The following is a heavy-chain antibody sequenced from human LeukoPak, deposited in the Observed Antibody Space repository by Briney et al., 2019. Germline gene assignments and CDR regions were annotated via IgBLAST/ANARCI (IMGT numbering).Heavy chain of an antibody. CDR2: ISGSGGST. Sequence: SGGSLRLSCAASGFTFSSYAMSWVRQAPGKGLEWVSAISGSGGSTYYADSVKGRFTISRDNSKNTLYLQMNSLRAEDTAVYYCARDKRVGATLFDYWGQGTLVTVSS. J-gene: IGHJ4*02. CDR1: GFTFSSYA. D-gene: IGHD1-26*01. CDR3: ARDKRVGATLFDY. V-gene: IGHV3-23*01.